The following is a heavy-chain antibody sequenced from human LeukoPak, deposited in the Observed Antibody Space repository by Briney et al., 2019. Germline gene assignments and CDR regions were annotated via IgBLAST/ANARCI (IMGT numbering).Heavy chain of an antibody. Sequence: GGSLRLSCAASGFTFSSYGMSWVRQAPGKGLEWVSGISGSGGSTYYADSVKGRFTISRDNSKSTLYLQMNSLRAEDTAVYYCAKDRGDSSGYYLGVFDYWGQGTLVTVSS. D-gene: IGHD3-22*01. CDR2: ISGSGGST. CDR3: AKDRGDSSGYYLGVFDY. CDR1: GFTFSSYG. V-gene: IGHV3-23*01. J-gene: IGHJ4*02.